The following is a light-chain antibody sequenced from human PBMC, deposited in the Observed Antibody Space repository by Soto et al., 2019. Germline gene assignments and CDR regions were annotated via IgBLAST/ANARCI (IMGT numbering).Light chain of an antibody. Sequence: QSVLTQPPSVSGAPGQRVTISCTGSSSNIGAGYDVHWYQQLPGTSPKLLIYGNSNRPSGVPDRFSVSKSGTSASLAITGLQADDEADYYCQSYDTSLRGSVFGGGTKLTVL. V-gene: IGLV1-40*01. CDR2: GNS. CDR3: QSYDTSLRGSV. J-gene: IGLJ2*01. CDR1: SSNIGAGYD.